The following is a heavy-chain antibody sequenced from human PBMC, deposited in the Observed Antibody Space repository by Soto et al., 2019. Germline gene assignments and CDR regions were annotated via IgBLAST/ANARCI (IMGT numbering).Heavy chain of an antibody. D-gene: IGHD3-3*01. Sequence: QVQLVESGGGVVQPGRSLRLSCAASGFTFSSYGMHWVRQAPGKGLEWVAVIWYDGSNKYYADSVKGRFTISRDNSKNTLYQQMNSHRAEDTAVYYCARAIPGGAVWSGYRRYYYYGMDVWGQGTTVTVSS. CDR3: ARAIPGGAVWSGYRRYYYYGMDV. J-gene: IGHJ6*02. CDR2: IWYDGSNK. V-gene: IGHV3-33*01. CDR1: GFTFSSYG.